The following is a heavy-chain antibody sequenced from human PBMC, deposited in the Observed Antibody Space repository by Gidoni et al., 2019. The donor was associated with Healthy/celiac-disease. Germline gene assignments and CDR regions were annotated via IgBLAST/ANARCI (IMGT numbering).Heavy chain of an antibody. CDR3: ARGLRSELRLYYYYGMDV. Sequence: QLQLQQWGAGLLKPSETLSPTCAVYGWSFSGYYWSWIRQPPGKGLEWIGEINHSGSTNYNPSLKSRVTISVDTSKNQFALKLSSVTAADTAGYYWARGLRSELRLYYYYGMDVWGQGTTVTVSS. CDR1: GWSFSGYY. V-gene: IGHV4-34*01. D-gene: IGHD2-15*01. CDR2: INHSGST. J-gene: IGHJ6*02.